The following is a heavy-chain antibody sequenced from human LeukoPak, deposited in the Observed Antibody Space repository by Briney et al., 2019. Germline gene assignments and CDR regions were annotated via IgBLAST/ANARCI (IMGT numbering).Heavy chain of an antibody. D-gene: IGHD3-16*01. CDR2: ISGIGDAT. J-gene: IGHJ4*02. V-gene: IGHV3-23*01. Sequence: GGSLRLSCAASGFTFSRFSMGWVRRAPGKGLDWVSGISGIGDATFSADSVKGRFTISRDNSKNTLYLQTHSLRAEDTAVYHCAKDRAMYSYASFDYWGQGTLVIASS. CDR3: AKDRAMYSYASFDY. CDR1: GFTFSRFS.